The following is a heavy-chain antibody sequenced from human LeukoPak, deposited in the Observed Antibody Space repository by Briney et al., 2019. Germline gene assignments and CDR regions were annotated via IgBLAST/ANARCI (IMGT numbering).Heavy chain of an antibody. CDR2: IYYSGST. D-gene: IGHD6-13*01. CDR3: ARIYSSSWYSFDY. V-gene: IGHV4-30-4*08. J-gene: IGHJ4*02. CDR1: GGSISSGDYY. Sequence: SETLSLTCTVSGGSISSGDYYWSWIRQPPGKGLEWIGYIYYSGSTYYNPSLKSRVTISVDTSKNQFSLKLSSVTAADTAVYYCARIYSSSWYSFDYWGQGTLVTVSS.